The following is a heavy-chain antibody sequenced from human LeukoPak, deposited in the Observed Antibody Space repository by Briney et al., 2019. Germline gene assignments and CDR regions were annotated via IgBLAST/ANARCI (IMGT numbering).Heavy chain of an antibody. CDR1: GGSLSSITYY. V-gene: IGHV4-39*07. J-gene: IGHJ4*02. Sequence: LETLSLTCTVSGGSLSSITYYWGWIRQPPGKGLEWIGSIYYTGTTYYNPSLKSRVTLSVDTSKNHFSLNLSSVTAADTAVYYCARDLVERRLQPKKLFDYWGQGTLVTVSS. CDR3: ARDLVERRLQPKKLFDY. CDR2: IYYTGTT. D-gene: IGHD5-24*01.